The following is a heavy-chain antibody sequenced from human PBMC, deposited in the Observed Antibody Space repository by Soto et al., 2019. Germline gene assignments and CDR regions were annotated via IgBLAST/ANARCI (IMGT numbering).Heavy chain of an antibody. CDR3: ARDYDPAVVVVAATPRYYYYGMDV. CDR1: GFTFGDYA. V-gene: IGHV3-30-3*01. J-gene: IGHJ6*02. CDR2: ISYDGSNK. D-gene: IGHD2-15*01. Sequence: GGSLRLSCTASGFTFGDYAMSWFRQAPGKGLEWVAVISYDGSNKYYADSVKGRFTISRDNSKNTLYLQMNSLRAEDTAVYYCARDYDPAVVVVAATPRYYYYGMDVWGQGTTVTVSS.